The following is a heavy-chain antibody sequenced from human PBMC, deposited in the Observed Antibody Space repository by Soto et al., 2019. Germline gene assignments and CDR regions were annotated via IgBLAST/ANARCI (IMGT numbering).Heavy chain of an antibody. Sequence: QVQLVQSGAEVKKPGASVKVSCKASGYTFTNYYIHWVRQAPRQGLEWMGIINPSGGSTSYAQKSQGRGTMTSDTSTSPVYMEPSSLGSEDTAVYYCAPGDGRGSSGFYYYYGMDVWGHGTTVTVSS. CDR2: INPSGGST. J-gene: IGHJ6*02. D-gene: IGHD6-25*01. CDR3: APGDGRGSSGFYYYYGMDV. V-gene: IGHV1-46*01. CDR1: GYTFTNYY.